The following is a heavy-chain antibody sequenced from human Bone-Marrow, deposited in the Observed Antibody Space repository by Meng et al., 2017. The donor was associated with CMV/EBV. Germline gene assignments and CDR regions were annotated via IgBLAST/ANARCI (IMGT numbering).Heavy chain of an antibody. CDR3: ARAGPTYTSPVDV. V-gene: IGHV3-9*01. Sequence: SLKISCAASGFTFDDYAMHWVRQAPGKGLEWVSGISWNSGSIGYADSVKGRFTISRDNAKNSLSLQLNSLRVEDTAVYYCARAGPTYTSPVDVWGQGTTVTVSS. CDR2: ISWNSGSI. CDR1: GFTFDDYA. J-gene: IGHJ6*02.